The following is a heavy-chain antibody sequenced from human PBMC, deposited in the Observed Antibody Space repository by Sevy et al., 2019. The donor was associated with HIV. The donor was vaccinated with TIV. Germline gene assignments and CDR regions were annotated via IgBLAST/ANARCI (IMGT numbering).Heavy chain of an antibody. CDR1: GFTFSSYW. V-gene: IGHV3-7*01. D-gene: IGHD6-25*01. J-gene: IGHJ4*02. CDR3: ARALAAAASY. CDR2: IKQDGSEK. Sequence: GESLKICCAASGFTFSSYWMNWVRQAPGQGLEWVANIKQDGSEKCYVDSVKGRFTISRDNAKNSMHLQMNSLRAEDTAVYYCARALAAAASYWGQGTLVTVSS.